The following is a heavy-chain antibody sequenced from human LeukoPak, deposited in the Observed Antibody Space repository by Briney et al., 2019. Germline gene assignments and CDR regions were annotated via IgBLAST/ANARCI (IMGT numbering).Heavy chain of an antibody. CDR1: GYTFTYRY. J-gene: IGHJ6*03. CDR3: ASSPYCGGDCYSGRGRHYYYYYMDV. CDR2: ITPFNGNT. Sequence: GASVKVSCKASGYTFTYRYLHWVRQAPGQALEWMGWITPFNGNTNYAQKFQDRVTITRDRSMSTAYMELSSLRSEDTAMYYCASSPYCGGDCYSGRGRHYYYYYMDVWGKGTTVTISS. D-gene: IGHD2-21*02. V-gene: IGHV1-45*02.